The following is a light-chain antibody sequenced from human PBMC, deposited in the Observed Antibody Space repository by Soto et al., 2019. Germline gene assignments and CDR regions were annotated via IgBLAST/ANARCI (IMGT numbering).Light chain of an antibody. CDR1: QNILSN. J-gene: IGKJ4*01. Sequence: EIVKTPSPATPSVSPGERVTLSCRASQNILSNPAWYQQKPAQAPRPLIYGASTRATGIPARFSGGGSGTEFTLTISSLQSEDFAVYYCQQYNNLPVTFGGGTKVYIK. CDR2: GAS. CDR3: QQYNNLPVT. V-gene: IGKV3-15*01.